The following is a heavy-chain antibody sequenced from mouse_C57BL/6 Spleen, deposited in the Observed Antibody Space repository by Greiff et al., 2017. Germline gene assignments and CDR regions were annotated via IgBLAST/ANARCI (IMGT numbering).Heavy chain of an antibody. J-gene: IGHJ2*01. CDR2: INPNNGGT. D-gene: IGHD2-3*01. CDR3: ARKGLLPYFDY. V-gene: IGHV1-26*01. CDR1: GYTFTDYY. Sequence: EVQLQQSGPELVKPGASVKISCKASGYTFTDYYMNWVKQSHGKSLEWIGDINPNNGGTSYNQKFKGKATLTVDKSSSTAYMELRSLTSEDTAVYYCARKGLLPYFDYWGQGTTLTVSA.